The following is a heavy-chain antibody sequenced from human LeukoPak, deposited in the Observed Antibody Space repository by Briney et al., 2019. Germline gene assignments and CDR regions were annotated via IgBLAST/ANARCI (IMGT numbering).Heavy chain of an antibody. CDR3: ASNDYRDEGIDS. Sequence: GGSLRLSCAASGFAFSRYSMNWVRQAPGKGLEWVSSISYRGPHMFYADSVRGRFTISRDNAENSLFLQMNSLRAEDTAVYFCASNDYRDEGIDSWGQGTLVTVSS. J-gene: IGHJ4*02. CDR1: GFAFSRYS. CDR2: ISYRGPHM. V-gene: IGHV3-21*01. D-gene: IGHD4-17*01.